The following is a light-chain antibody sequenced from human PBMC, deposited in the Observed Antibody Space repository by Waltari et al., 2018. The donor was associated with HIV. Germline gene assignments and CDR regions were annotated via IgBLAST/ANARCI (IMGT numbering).Light chain of an antibody. CDR3: QQYENWPPIT. CDR1: QSISSN. CDR2: GAS. Sequence: EIVMTQSPATLSVSPGERATLSCRASQSISSNLAWYQQKPGQAPRLLIYGASTRATAIPGRFSGSGSGTEFTLTISSLQSEDFAVYYCQQYENWPPITFGQGTRLEIK. V-gene: IGKV3-15*01. J-gene: IGKJ5*01.